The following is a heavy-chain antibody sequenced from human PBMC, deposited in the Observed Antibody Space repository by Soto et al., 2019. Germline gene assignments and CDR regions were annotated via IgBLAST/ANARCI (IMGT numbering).Heavy chain of an antibody. V-gene: IGHV1-8*01. CDR1: GYTFTSYD. J-gene: IGHJ4*02. CDR2: MNPNSGNT. Sequence: GASVKVSCKASGYTFTSYDINWVRQATGQGLEWMGWMNPNSGNTGYAQKFQGRVTMTRNTSISTACMELSSLRSEDTAVYYCARGASNYDFWSGYYGSRYYFDYWGQGTLVTVSS. D-gene: IGHD3-3*01. CDR3: ARGASNYDFWSGYYGSRYYFDY.